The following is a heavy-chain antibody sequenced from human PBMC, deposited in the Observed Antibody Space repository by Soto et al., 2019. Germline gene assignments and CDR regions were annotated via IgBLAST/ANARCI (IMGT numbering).Heavy chain of an antibody. V-gene: IGHV3-30*18. Sequence: QVQLVESGGGVVQPGRSLRLSCAACGFAFSSYGMHWLRQAPGKGLEWVAVISYDGSNKYYADSVKGRFTISRDNSKNTLYLQMNSLRAEDTAVYYCAKDTQGSTMDVWGQGTTVTVSS. D-gene: IGHD6-13*01. CDR1: GFAFSSYG. CDR2: ISYDGSNK. J-gene: IGHJ6*02. CDR3: AKDTQGSTMDV.